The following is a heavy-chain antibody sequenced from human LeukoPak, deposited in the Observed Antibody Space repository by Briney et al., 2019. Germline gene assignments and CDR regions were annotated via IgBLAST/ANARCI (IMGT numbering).Heavy chain of an antibody. D-gene: IGHD2-21*01. Sequence: ASVKVSCKASGYTFNSYGIGWVRQAPGQGLEWMGWINAYNGNTHYAQKFQGRVTMTTDTSTSTAYMEVRSLRSDDTAVYYCARAGRYCGGDCYSNDYWGQGTLVTVSS. CDR3: ARAGRYCGGDCYSNDY. CDR1: GYTFNSYG. J-gene: IGHJ4*02. CDR2: INAYNGNT. V-gene: IGHV1-18*01.